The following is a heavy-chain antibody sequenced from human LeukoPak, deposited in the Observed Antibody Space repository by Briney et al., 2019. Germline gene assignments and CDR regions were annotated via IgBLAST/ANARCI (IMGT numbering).Heavy chain of an antibody. J-gene: IGHJ6*02. Sequence: GGSLRLSCAASGFIFSQYSMNWIRQAPGKGLEWVSYISSSSSYTNYADSVKGRFTISRDNAKNSLYLQMNSLRAEDTAVYYCARADYPYYYYGMDVWGQGTTVTVSS. D-gene: IGHD4-11*01. CDR3: ARADYPYYYYGMDV. CDR2: ISSSSSYT. V-gene: IGHV3-11*06. CDR1: GFIFSQYS.